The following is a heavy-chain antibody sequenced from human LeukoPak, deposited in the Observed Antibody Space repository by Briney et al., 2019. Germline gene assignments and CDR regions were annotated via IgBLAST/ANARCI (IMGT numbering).Heavy chain of an antibody. CDR3: ARARGAVDIEY. J-gene: IGHJ4*02. CDR2: INHSGST. V-gene: IGHV4-34*01. Sequence: SETLSLTCAVYGGSFSGYYWTWIRQPPGKGLEWIGEINHSGSTNCNPSLKSRVTVSVDTSKNQFSLKLTSVTAADTAVYYCARARGAVDIEYWGQGTLVTVSS. D-gene: IGHD6-19*01. CDR1: GGSFSGYY.